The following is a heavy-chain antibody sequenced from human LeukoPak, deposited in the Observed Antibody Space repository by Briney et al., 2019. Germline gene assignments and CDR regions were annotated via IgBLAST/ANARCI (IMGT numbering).Heavy chain of an antibody. D-gene: IGHD2-2*01. Sequence: GGSLRLSCAASGFTFSSYTMHWVRQAPGKGREWVAVISYDGSNKNYADSVKGRFTISRDNSKNTLYLQMNSLRAEDTAVYYCSVVPAAIRLRYFDYWGQGTLVTVSS. V-gene: IGHV3-30-3*01. CDR3: SVVPAAIRLRYFDY. CDR1: GFTFSSYT. CDR2: ISYDGSNK. J-gene: IGHJ4*02.